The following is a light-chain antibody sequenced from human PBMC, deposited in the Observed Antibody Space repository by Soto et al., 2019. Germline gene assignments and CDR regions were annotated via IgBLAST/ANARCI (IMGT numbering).Light chain of an antibody. V-gene: IGKV1-17*01. CDR3: QQLNSYPRT. CDR2: AAS. J-gene: IGKJ1*01. Sequence: DIQMTQSPSSLSASVEDRFIITCRASQSISNHLNWYQQKPGKAPKLLIFAASSLQSGVPSRFSGSGSGTEFTLTISSLQPEDFATYYCQQLNSYPRTFGQGTKVDIK. CDR1: QSISNH.